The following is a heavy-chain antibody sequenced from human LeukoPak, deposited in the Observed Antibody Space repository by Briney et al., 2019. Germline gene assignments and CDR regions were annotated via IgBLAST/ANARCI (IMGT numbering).Heavy chain of an antibody. D-gene: IGHD1-26*01. CDR3: ARRWELYYFDH. J-gene: IGHJ4*02. V-gene: IGHV5-51*01. CDR1: GYSFTTYW. CDR2: IYPGDSDT. Sequence: GESLKISCRVSGYSFTTYWIGWVRQMPGKGLEWMGIIYPGDSDTRYSPSFQGQVTISADKSISTAYLQWSSLKASDTAMYYCARRWELYYFDHWGQGTLVTVSS.